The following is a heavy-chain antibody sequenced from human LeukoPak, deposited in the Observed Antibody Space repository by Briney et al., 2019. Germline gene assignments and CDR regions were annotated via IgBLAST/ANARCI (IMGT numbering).Heavy chain of an antibody. V-gene: IGHV5-51*01. CDR1: GYSFINYW. J-gene: IGHJ4*02. Sequence: GESLKISCKGSGYSFINYWIGWVRQMPGKGLEWMGIIYPGDSHTSYNPSFQGQVTISVDTSISTAYLQWSSLKASDTAMYYCARRVGYCSSTSCYQIPYYFDYWGQGTLVTVSS. CDR2: IYPGDSHT. D-gene: IGHD2-2*01. CDR3: ARRVGYCSSTSCYQIPYYFDY.